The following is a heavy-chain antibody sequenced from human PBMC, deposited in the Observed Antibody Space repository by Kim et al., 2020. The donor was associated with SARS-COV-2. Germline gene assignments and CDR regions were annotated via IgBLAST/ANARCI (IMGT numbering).Heavy chain of an antibody. CDR3: ARDSLVGATYYFDY. D-gene: IGHD1-26*01. J-gene: IGHJ4*02. CDR2: INTNTGNP. V-gene: IGHV7-4-1*02. CDR1: GYTFTSYA. Sequence: ASVKVSCKASGYTFTSYAMNWVRQAPGQGLEWMGWINTNTGNPTYAQGFTGRFVFSLDTSVSTAYLQISSLKAEDTAVYYCARDSLVGATYYFDYWGQGTLVTVSS.